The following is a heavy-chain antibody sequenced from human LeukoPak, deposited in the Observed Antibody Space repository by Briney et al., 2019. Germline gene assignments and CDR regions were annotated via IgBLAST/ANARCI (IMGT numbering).Heavy chain of an antibody. Sequence: SETLSLTCTVAGDSISSSSYYWGWIRQPPGKALEWIGSIYYSGSTYYNPSLKSRVTISVDTSKNQFSLKLSSVTAADTAVYYCARFPRGYSYGLRVYYFDYWGQGTLVTVSS. J-gene: IGHJ4*02. CDR3: ARFPRGYSYGLRVYYFDY. D-gene: IGHD5-18*01. CDR2: IYYSGST. V-gene: IGHV4-39*01. CDR1: GDSISSSSYY.